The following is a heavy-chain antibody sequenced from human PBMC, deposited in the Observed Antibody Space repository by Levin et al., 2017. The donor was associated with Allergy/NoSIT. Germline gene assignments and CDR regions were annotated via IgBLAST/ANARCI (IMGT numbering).Heavy chain of an antibody. J-gene: IGHJ6*02. CDR3: AKPRYYDYVWGSYQPYGMDV. Sequence: GESLKISCAASGFTFSSYGMHWVRQAPGKGLEWVAVISYDGSNKYYADSVKGRFTISRDNSKNTLYLQMNSLRAEDTAVYYCAKPRYYDYVWGSYQPYGMDVWGQGTTVTVSS. V-gene: IGHV3-30*18. CDR1: GFTFSSYG. CDR2: ISYDGSNK. D-gene: IGHD3-16*02.